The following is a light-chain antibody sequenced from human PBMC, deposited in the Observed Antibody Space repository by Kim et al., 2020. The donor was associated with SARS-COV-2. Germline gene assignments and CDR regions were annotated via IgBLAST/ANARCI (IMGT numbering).Light chain of an antibody. Sequence: DIQMTQSPSTLWASVGDRVGGTWGRARSISSHLNWYQQKPGRAPKLLISAASTLQGGVPSRFSGSGSETDFTLTISSLQPEDFATYFCQQSYITPFTFGPGTKVDIK. J-gene: IGKJ3*01. CDR3: QQSYITPFT. CDR1: RSISSH. CDR2: AAS. V-gene: IGKV1-39*01.